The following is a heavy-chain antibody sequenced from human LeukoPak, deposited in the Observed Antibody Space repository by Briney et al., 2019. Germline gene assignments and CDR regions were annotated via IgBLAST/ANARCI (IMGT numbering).Heavy chain of an antibody. Sequence: GASVKVSCKASGYTFTSYGISWVRQAPGQGLEWMGWISAYNGNTNYAQKLQGRVTMTTDTSTSTAYMELRSLRSDDTAVYYCARHQFWSGYYPRPLDYWGQGTLVTVSS. CDR1: GYTFTSYG. CDR3: ARHQFWSGYYPRPLDY. J-gene: IGHJ4*02. V-gene: IGHV1-18*01. CDR2: ISAYNGNT. D-gene: IGHD3-3*01.